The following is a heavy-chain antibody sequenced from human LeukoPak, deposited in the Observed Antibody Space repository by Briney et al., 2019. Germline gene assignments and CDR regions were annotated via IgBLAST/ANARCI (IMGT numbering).Heavy chain of an antibody. V-gene: IGHV3-21*01. CDR3: ARQDNWNYVRY. CDR2: ISESGSGT. D-gene: IGHD1-7*01. J-gene: IGHJ4*02. CDR1: GLTFSRYA. Sequence: GGSLRLSCAVSGLTFSRYAMSWVRQAPGKGLEWVSAISESGSGTYYADSVKGRFTISRDNAKNSLYLQMNSLRAEDTAVYYCARQDNWNYVRYWGQGTLVTVSS.